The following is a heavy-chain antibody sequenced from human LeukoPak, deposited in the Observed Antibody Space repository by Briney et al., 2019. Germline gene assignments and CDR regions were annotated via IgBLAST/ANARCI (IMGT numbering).Heavy chain of an antibody. CDR3: ARVRYGSGSLYYYYYYMDV. CDR1: SYSISSGYY. CDR2: IYHSGST. V-gene: IGHV4-38-2*02. J-gene: IGHJ6*03. Sequence: PSETLSLTCTVSSYSISSGYYWGWIRPPPGKGLEWIGNIYHSGSTYYNPSLKSRVTISVDTSKNQFSLKLSSVTAADTAVYYCARVRYGSGSLYYYYYYMDVWGKGTTVTISS. D-gene: IGHD3-10*01.